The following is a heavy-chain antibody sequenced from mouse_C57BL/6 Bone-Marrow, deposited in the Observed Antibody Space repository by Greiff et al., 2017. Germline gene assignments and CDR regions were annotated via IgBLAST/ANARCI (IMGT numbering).Heavy chain of an antibody. CDR1: GYAFTNYL. V-gene: IGHV1-54*01. D-gene: IGHD1-1*01. CDR3: ARGDYYGSSIDY. J-gene: IGHJ2*01. CDR2: INPGSGGT. Sequence: QVQLQQSGAELVRPGTSVKVSCKASGYAFTNYLIEWVKQRPGQGLVWIGVINPGSGGTNYNEKFKGKATLTADKTSSTAYMQLSSLTSEDSAVYFCARGDYYGSSIDYWGQGTTLTVSS.